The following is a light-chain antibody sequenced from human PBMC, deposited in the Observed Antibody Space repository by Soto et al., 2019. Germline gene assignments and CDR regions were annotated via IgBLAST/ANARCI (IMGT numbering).Light chain of an antibody. J-gene: IGKJ5*01. V-gene: IGKV3-20*01. Sequence: EIVVAQSPGTVSLSPGKRATLACRSSQSVSNNYLAWYQQKPGQAPRLLIYGASNRATGIPDRFSGSGSGTEFTLTISSLQPEDFATYFCLHLNSYPISFGQGTRLEIK. CDR2: GAS. CDR3: LHLNSYPIS. CDR1: QSVSNNY.